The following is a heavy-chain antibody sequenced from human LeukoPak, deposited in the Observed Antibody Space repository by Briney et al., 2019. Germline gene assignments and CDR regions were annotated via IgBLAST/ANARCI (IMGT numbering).Heavy chain of an antibody. J-gene: IGHJ4*02. CDR3: AKNYGGFDY. V-gene: IGHV3-23*01. Sequence: PGGSLRLSCAASGFTFSSYAISWVRQAPGKGLEWVSAISGSGGSTYYADSVKGRFTISRDNTKNTLYLQMNSLRAGDTAVYYCAKNYGGFDYWGQGTLVTVSS. CDR1: GFTFSSYA. D-gene: IGHD4/OR15-4a*01. CDR2: ISGSGGST.